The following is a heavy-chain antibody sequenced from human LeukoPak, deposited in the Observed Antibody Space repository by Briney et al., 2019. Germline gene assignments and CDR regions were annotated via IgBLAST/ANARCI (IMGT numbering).Heavy chain of an antibody. J-gene: IGHJ4*02. CDR1: GFTFSSYE. D-gene: IGHD1-26*01. V-gene: IGHV3-48*03. Sequence: QSGGSLRLSCVASGFTFSSYEMNWVRQAPERGLEWVSYISTSGSTMYYADSVKGRFTISRDNAKKSVYLQMYSLRAEDTAVYYCARDGAIYYFDYWGQGTLVTVSS. CDR2: ISTSGSTM. CDR3: ARDGAIYYFDY.